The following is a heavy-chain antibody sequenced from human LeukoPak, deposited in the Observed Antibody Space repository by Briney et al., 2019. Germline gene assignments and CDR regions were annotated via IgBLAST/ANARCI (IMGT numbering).Heavy chain of an antibody. CDR3: ARSTELSDPYFYYGMDV. D-gene: IGHD1-26*01. CDR2: ISSASGTI. V-gene: IGHV3-48*03. Sequence: GGSLRLSCAASGFSFRSFEMIWVRQAPGKGLECIAYISSASGTIYHADSVKGRFTISRDNANSSLYLQMTSLRAEDTAIYYCARSTELSDPYFYYGMDVWGQGTTVTVSS. CDR1: GFSFRSFE. J-gene: IGHJ6*02.